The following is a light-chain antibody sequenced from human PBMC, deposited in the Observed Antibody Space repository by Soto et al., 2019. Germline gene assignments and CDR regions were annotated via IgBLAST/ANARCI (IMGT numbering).Light chain of an antibody. CDR3: QQYHSFSRT. CDR2: DAS. J-gene: IGKJ1*01. Sequence: EIVLTQSPATLSLSPGERATLSCRASQSVSNYLAWYQQKPGQAPRLLIYDASNRATGIPARFSGSGSGTEFTLTISSLQPDDFATYYCQQYHSFSRTFGPGTKVEIK. CDR1: QSVSNY. V-gene: IGKV3-11*01.